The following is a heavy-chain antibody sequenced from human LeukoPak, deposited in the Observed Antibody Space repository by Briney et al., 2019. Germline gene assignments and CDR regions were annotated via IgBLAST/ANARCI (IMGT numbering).Heavy chain of an antibody. J-gene: IGHJ6*03. CDR2: INHSGST. V-gene: IGHV4-34*01. CDR1: GGSFSGYY. CDR3: ARVSFGYYYYYMDV. D-gene: IGHD3-3*01. Sequence: PSETLSLTCAVYGGSFSGYYWSWIRQPPGKGVEWIGEINHSGSTNYNPSLKSRVTISVDTSKNQFSLKLSSVTAADTAVYYRARVSFGYYYYYMDVWGKGTTVTISS.